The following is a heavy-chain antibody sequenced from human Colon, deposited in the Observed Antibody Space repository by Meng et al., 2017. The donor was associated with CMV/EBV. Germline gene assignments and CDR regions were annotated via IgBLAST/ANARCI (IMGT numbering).Heavy chain of an antibody. Sequence: GESLKISCAASGFTLSNYWMSWVRQAPGKGLEWVANIKPDGSEEYYVDSVKGRFTISRDNAKNSQYLQMNSLRAEDTAVYYCTSTGVAGAGEHWGQGTLVTVSS. D-gene: IGHD6-13*01. CDR1: GFTLSNYW. CDR2: IKPDGSEE. J-gene: IGHJ4*02. V-gene: IGHV3-7*01. CDR3: TSTGVAGAGEH.